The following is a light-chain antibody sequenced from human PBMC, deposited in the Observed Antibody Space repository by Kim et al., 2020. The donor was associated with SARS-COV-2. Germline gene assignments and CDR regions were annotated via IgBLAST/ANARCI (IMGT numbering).Light chain of an antibody. CDR2: DAT. J-gene: IGKJ1*01. CDR3: QQSNDWPPLT. Sequence: SPGESCTLSCRASQTINNKLVWYQQKPGQAPRLLIYDATTRATGVPARFIGSGSETDFTLTISSLQSEDFAVYYCQQSNDWPPLTFGQGTKVDIK. V-gene: IGKV3-15*01. CDR1: QTINNK.